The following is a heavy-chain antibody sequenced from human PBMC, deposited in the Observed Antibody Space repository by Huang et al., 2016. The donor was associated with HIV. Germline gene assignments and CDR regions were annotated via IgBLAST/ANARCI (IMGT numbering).Heavy chain of an antibody. D-gene: IGHD2-21*01. V-gene: IGHV1-24*01. J-gene: IGHJ3*02. CDR2: FAPEHGET. Sequence: QVQLVQSGAEVKKPGASVKVSCKVSGYTLTELSIHWVRQAPGKGLEWRGGFAPEHGETIYAQNFQGRFTMTEDTSTDTAYMELHSLRPEDTAVYYCAAGYDTYYDIWGQGTMVIASS. CDR1: GYTLTELS. CDR3: AAGYDTYYDI.